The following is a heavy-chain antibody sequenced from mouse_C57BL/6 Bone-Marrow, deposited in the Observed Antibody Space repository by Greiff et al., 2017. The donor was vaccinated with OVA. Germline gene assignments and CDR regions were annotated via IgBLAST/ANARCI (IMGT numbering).Heavy chain of an antibody. J-gene: IGHJ2*01. CDR3: ARRYYYGSSYYFDY. CDR1: GYTFTSYW. D-gene: IGHD1-1*01. CDR2: IHPNSGST. Sequence: QVQLQQSGAELVKPGASVKLSCKASGYTFTSYWMHWVKQRPGQGLEWIGMIHPNSGSTNYNEKFKSKATLTVDKSSSTAYMQLSSLTSEDSAVYYCARRYYYGSSYYFDYWGQGTTLTVSS. V-gene: IGHV1-64*01.